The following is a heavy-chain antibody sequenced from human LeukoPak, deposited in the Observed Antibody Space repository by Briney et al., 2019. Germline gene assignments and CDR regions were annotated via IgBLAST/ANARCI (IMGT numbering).Heavy chain of an antibody. J-gene: IGHJ4*02. D-gene: IGHD3-9*01. Sequence: GGSLRISCAASGFTFRNAYMSWARQAPGKGLEWVGRIKNKADGGTTDYAAPVKGRFTISRDDSKTTLYLQMNSLKTEDTAVYYCASDWSLFYHWGQGTLVTVSS. CDR1: GFTFRNAY. CDR2: IKNKADGGTT. V-gene: IGHV3-15*01. CDR3: ASDWSLFYH.